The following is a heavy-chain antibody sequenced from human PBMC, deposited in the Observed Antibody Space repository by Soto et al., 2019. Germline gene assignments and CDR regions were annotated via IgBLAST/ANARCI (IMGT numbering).Heavy chain of an antibody. Sequence: GSLRLSCAASGFTFSDYYMSWIRQAPGKGLEWVSYISSSSSYTNYADSVKGRFTISRDNAKNSLYLQMNSLRAEDTAVYYCARERETYYDFWSGYFPPHYYYGMDVWGQGTTV. D-gene: IGHD3-3*01. CDR3: ARERETYYDFWSGYFPPHYYYGMDV. CDR1: GFTFSDYY. J-gene: IGHJ6*02. V-gene: IGHV3-11*06. CDR2: ISSSSSYT.